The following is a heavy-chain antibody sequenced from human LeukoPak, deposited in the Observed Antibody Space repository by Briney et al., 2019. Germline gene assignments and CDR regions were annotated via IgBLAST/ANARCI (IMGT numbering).Heavy chain of an antibody. CDR3: ATASGSYHLGY. V-gene: IGHV4-59*01. J-gene: IGHJ4*02. CDR1: GGSISSYY. CDR2: IYYSGST. Sequence: SETLSLTCTVSGGSISSYYWSWIRQPPGKGLEWIGYIYYSGSTNYNPSLKSRVTISVDTSKNQFSLKLSSVTAADTAVYYCATASGSYHLGYWGQGTLVTVSS. D-gene: IGHD1-26*01.